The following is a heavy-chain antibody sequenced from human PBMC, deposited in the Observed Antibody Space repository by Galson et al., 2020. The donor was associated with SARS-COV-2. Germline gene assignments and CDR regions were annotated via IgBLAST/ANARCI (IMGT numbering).Heavy chain of an antibody. CDR2: ISYDGNDN. V-gene: IGHV3-30*18. CDR3: AKGQYCSGGSCHFPFDH. Sequence: GESLKISCAGSGFTFSRYGMHWVRQTPGKGLEWVAVISYDGNDNDYVDSVKGRFTISRDNSKNTLYLQMNSLRGGDTAVYYCAKGQYCSGGSCHFPFDHWGQGTLVTVSS. D-gene: IGHD2-15*01. CDR1: GFTFSRYG. J-gene: IGHJ4*02.